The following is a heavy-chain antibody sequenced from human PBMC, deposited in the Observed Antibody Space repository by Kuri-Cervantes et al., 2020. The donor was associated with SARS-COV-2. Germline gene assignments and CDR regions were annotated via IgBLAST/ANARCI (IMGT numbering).Heavy chain of an antibody. CDR1: GGTFSSYA. J-gene: IGHJ4*02. CDR3: ARDHSFYDSSGYYADFDY. D-gene: IGHD3-22*01. CDR2: IIPIFGTA. Sequence: SVKVSCKASGGTFSSYAISWVRQAPGQGLEWMGGIIPIFGTANYAQKFQGRVTMTTDTSTSTAYMELRSLRSDDTAVYYCARDHSFYDSSGYYADFDYWGQGALVTVSS. V-gene: IGHV1-69*05.